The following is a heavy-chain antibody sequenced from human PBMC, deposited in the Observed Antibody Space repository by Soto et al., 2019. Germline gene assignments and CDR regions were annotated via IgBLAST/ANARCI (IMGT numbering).Heavy chain of an antibody. J-gene: IGHJ5*02. CDR3: ARTLVVPASIGYNWFVP. D-gene: IGHD2-2*02. CDR1: GGSISSYY. Sequence: SETLSLTCTVSGGSISSYYWSWIRQPPGKGLEWIGYIYYSGSTNYNPSLKSRVTISVDTSKNQFSLKLSSVTAADTAVYYCARTLVVPASIGYNWFVPWGQGTLVTVSS. CDR2: IYYSGST. V-gene: IGHV4-59*01.